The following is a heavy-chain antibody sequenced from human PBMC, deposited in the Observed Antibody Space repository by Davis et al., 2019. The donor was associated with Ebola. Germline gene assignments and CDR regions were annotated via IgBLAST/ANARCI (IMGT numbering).Heavy chain of an antibody. Sequence: GGSLRLSCTASGFTFGDYAMHWVRQAPGKGLEWVGFIRSKLYGGTMEYAASVKGRFTMSRDDSQNIAYLQMNSLETEDTALYYCARVRVEDGGRPTYYYGMDVWGQGTTVTVSS. V-gene: IGHV3-49*04. CDR2: IRSKLYGGTM. CDR3: ARVRVEDGGRPTYYYGMDV. J-gene: IGHJ6*02. D-gene: IGHD4-23*01. CDR1: GFTFGDYA.